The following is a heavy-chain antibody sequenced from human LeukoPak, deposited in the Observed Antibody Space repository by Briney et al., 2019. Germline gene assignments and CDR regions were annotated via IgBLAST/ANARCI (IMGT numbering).Heavy chain of an antibody. J-gene: IGHJ3*02. Sequence: SETLSLTCTVSGDSMYYYVTHYWSWIRQPAGKGLEWNGRVYSSGGANYNPSLKSRVTISVDTSKNQFSLKLSSVTAADTAVYYCARDTSMVRGVFTFDIWGQGTMVTVSS. CDR1: GDSMYYYVTHY. CDR3: ARDTSMVRGVFTFDI. V-gene: IGHV4-61*10. D-gene: IGHD3-10*01. CDR2: VYSSGGA.